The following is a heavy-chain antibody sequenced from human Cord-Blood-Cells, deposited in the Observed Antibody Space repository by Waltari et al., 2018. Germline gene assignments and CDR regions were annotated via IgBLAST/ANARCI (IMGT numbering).Heavy chain of an antibody. CDR2: VDPEDGET. CDR1: GYTFTAHY. Sequence: VQLVQPGAEETKPGATVKISCKVSGYTFTAHYIHWRQQAPGKGLEWMGLVDPEDGETIYAEKFQGRVTITADTSTDTAYMELSSLRSEDTAVYYCATAKIAAPTFDYWGQGTLVTVSS. J-gene: IGHJ4*02. D-gene: IGHD6-13*01. CDR3: ATAKIAAPTFDY. V-gene: IGHV1-69-2*01.